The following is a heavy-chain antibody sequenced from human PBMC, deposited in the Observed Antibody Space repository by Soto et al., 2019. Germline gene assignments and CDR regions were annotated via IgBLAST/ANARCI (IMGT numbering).Heavy chain of an antibody. Sequence: QVQLVQSGAEVKKPGASVKVSCKASGYTFTSYGISWVRQAPGQGLEWMGWISAYNGNTNYAQKRQGRVTITTDTSTSTAYMDLRSLRSDDTAVYYCARDLALFIAAAGPQGDYWGQGTLVTVSS. CDR1: GYTFTSYG. J-gene: IGHJ4*02. CDR3: ARDLALFIAAAGPQGDY. CDR2: ISAYNGNT. V-gene: IGHV1-18*01. D-gene: IGHD6-13*01.